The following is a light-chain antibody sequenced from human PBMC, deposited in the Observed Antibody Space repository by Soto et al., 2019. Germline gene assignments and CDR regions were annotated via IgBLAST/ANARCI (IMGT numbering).Light chain of an antibody. CDR1: QSVRSNH. CDR2: DAS. CDR3: QHEGSPTPT. Sequence: EIVLTQSPGTLSLSPGERATLSCRASQSVRSNHLAWYQQKPGQAPRLLIYDASSRATGIPDRFSGSGSGPNFTLTHRRLESEEFAVNYFQHEGSPTPTFGRGTQLEI. J-gene: IGKJ2*01. V-gene: IGKV3-20*01.